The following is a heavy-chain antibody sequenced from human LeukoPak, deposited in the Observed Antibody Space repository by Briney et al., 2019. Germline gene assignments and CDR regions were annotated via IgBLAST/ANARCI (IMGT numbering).Heavy chain of an antibody. D-gene: IGHD1-26*01. V-gene: IGHV1-46*01. CDR1: GYTFTSYG. CDR2: INPSGGST. J-gene: IGHJ5*02. CDR3: ARSGSGSYYEDNWFDP. Sequence: ASVKVSCKASGYTFTSYGISWVRQAPGQGLEWMGIINPSGGSTSYAQKFQGRVTMTRDMSTSTVYMELSSLRSEDTAVYYCARSGSGSYYEDNWFDPWGQGTLVTVSS.